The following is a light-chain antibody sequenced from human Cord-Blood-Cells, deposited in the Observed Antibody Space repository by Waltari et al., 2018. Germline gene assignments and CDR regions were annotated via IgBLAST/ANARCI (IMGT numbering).Light chain of an antibody. J-gene: IGLJ3*02. V-gene: IGLV2-23*03. CDR3: CSYAGSSTFDWV. CDR1: SSDVGSYNL. CDR2: EGS. Sequence: QSALTQPASVSGSPGQSITISCTGTSSDVGSYNLVSWYQQHPGKAPKLMIYEGSKRPSGVSNRFAGSKAGNTASLTISGLQAEDEADYYCCSYAGSSTFDWVFGGETKLTVL.